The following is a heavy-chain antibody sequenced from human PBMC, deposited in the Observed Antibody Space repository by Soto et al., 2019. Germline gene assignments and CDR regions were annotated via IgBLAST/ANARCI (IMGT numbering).Heavy chain of an antibody. V-gene: IGHV4-30-4*01. CDR3: ARDRAFWSGYPGGFDY. CDR2: IYYSGST. J-gene: IGHJ4*02. CDR1: GGSISSGDYY. D-gene: IGHD3-3*01. Sequence: QVQLQESGPGLVKPSQTLSLTCTVSGGSISSGDYYWSWIRQPPGKGLEWIGYIYYSGSTYYNPCLKSRVTISVDTSKNQFSLKLSSVTAADTAVYYCARDRAFWSGYPGGFDYWGQGTLVTVSS.